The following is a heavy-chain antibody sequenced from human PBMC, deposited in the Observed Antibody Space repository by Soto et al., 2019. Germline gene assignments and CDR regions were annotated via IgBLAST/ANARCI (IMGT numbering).Heavy chain of an antibody. V-gene: IGHV1-18*01. J-gene: IGHJ6*02. CDR3: AREGQAPYYYYGMDV. CDR1: GYTFTNYG. Sequence: ASVKVSCKASGYTFTNYGFSWVRQAPGQGLEWMGWISGYNGNTKYAERFQGRVTMTTDTSTSTAHMELRSLRSDDTAVYYCAREGQAPYYYYGMDVWGQGTAVTVSS. CDR2: ISGYNGNT.